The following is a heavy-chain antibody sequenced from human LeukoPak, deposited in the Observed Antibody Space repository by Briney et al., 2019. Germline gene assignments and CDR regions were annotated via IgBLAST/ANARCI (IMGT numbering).Heavy chain of an antibody. D-gene: IGHD3-22*01. Sequence: SQTLSLTCTVSGGSISSGGYYWSWIRQPPGKGLEWIGYIYYSGSTYYNPSLKSRVTISVDTSKNQFSLKLSSVTAADTAVYYCARDPKYYYDSSGIGPWSQGTLVTVSS. CDR2: IYYSGST. J-gene: IGHJ5*02. CDR1: GGSISSGGYY. V-gene: IGHV4-30-4*01. CDR3: ARDPKYYYDSSGIGP.